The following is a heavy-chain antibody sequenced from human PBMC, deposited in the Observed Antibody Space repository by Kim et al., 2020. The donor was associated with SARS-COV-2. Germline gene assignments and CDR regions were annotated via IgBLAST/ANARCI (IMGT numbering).Heavy chain of an antibody. CDR3: ARDNFGGSCYSDCYYYGMDV. D-gene: IGHD2-15*01. V-gene: IGHV3-33*01. CDR2: IWYDGSNK. Sequence: GGSLRLSCAASGFTFSSYGMHWVRQAPGKGLEWVAVIWYDGSNKYYADSVKGRFTISRDNSKNTLYLQMNSLRAEDTAVYYCARDNFGGSCYSDCYYYGMDVWGQGTTVTVSS. J-gene: IGHJ6*02. CDR1: GFTFSSYG.